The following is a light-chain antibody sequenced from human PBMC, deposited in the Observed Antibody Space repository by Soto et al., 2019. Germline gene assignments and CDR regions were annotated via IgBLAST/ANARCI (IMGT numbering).Light chain of an antibody. J-gene: IGLJ1*01. CDR3: SSYTSSSTPV. Sequence: QSALTQPDSVSGSPGQSITISCTGTSSDVGGYNYVSWYQQHPGKAPKLMIYDVSNRPSGVSNRFSGSKSGNTASLTISGLQAEDEADYYCSSYTSSSTPVFGTGTKLTVL. V-gene: IGLV2-14*01. CDR2: DVS. CDR1: SSDVGGYNY.